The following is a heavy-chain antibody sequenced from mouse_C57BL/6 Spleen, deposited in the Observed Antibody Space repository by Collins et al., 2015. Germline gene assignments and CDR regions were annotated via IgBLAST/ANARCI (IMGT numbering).Heavy chain of an antibody. D-gene: IGHD1-1*01. J-gene: IGHJ4*01. CDR1: GFTFSSYA. V-gene: IGHV5-9-1*02. Sequence: GEGLVKPGGSLKLSCAASGFTFSSYAMSWVRQTPEKRLEWVAYISSGGDYIYYADTVKGRFTISRDNARNTLYLQMSSLKSEDTAMYYCTRDRLWYYGSSYDYAMDYWGQGTSVTVSS. CDR3: TRDRLWYYGSSYDYAMDY. CDR2: ISSGGDYI.